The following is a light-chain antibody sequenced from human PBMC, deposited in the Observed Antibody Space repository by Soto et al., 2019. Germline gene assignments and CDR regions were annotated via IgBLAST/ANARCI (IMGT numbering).Light chain of an antibody. V-gene: IGKV3-20*01. CDR1: QSVSSTY. Sequence: EIVLPQSPGTVALSPGERATLSCRASQSVSSTYSAWYQQKPGQAPRLLIYAASSRATGITDRFSGSGSGTEFTLTISRLEPEDFAVYYCQQYTTSPEWTFGQGTKVEIK. CDR3: QQYTTSPEWT. J-gene: IGKJ1*01. CDR2: AAS.